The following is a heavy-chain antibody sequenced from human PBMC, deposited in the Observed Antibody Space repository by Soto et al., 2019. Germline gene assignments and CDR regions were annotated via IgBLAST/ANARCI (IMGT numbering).Heavy chain of an antibody. CDR3: ARGLAARPVVAFDI. CDR2: IYWSGDE. CDR1: GFSLTTSGVG. J-gene: IGHJ3*02. V-gene: IGHV2-5*01. Sequence: QSTLKESGPTLVKPTQTLTLTCSFSGFSLTTSGVGVGWIRQPPGKALEWLAHIYWSGDEHYRPSLKSRLSITKDTSKNQVVLTMTNMDPVDTATYYCARGLAARPVVAFDIWGQGTMVTVSS. D-gene: IGHD6-6*01.